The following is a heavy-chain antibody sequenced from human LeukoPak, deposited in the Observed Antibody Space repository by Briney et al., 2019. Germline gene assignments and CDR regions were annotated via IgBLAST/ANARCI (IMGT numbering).Heavy chain of an antibody. CDR2: ISSSSYI. J-gene: IGHJ2*01. V-gene: IGHV3-21*01. D-gene: IGHD3-10*01. CDR3: ARDLRFGELIYDL. CDR1: GFTFSSYS. Sequence: GGSLRLSCAASGFTFSSYSMSWVRQAPGKGLEWVSSISSSSYIYYADSVKGRFTISRDNAKKSLYLQMKSLRAEDTAVYYCARDLRFGELIYDLWGRGTLVTVSS.